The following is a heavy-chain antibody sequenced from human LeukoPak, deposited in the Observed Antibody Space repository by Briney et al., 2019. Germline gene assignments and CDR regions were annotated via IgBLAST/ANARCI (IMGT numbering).Heavy chain of an antibody. V-gene: IGHV3-74*01. J-gene: IGHJ4*02. CDR3: ARARWSSTGWFLGY. Sequence: PGESLRLSCAASGFTFSSYWMHWVRQAPGKGLVWVSHVNPQGSGTSYTDSVKGRFTISRDNAKDALHLRMDNLRVEDTAVYYCARARWSSTGWFLGYWGQGTLVTVSS. CDR2: VNPQGSGT. CDR1: GFTFSSYW. D-gene: IGHD6-19*01.